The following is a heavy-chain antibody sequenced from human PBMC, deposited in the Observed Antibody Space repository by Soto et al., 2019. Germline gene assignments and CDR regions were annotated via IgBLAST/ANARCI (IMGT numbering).Heavy chain of an antibody. V-gene: IGHV1-69*04. CDR3: ARDLSSGWYDLRWFDP. CDR1: GGTFSSYT. J-gene: IGHJ5*02. D-gene: IGHD6-19*01. Sequence: SVKVSCKASGGTFSSYTISWVRQAPGQGLEWMGRIIPILGIANYAQKFQGRVTITADKSTSTAYMELSSLRSEDTAVYYCARDLSSGWYDLRWFDPWGQGTLVTVSS. CDR2: IIPILGIA.